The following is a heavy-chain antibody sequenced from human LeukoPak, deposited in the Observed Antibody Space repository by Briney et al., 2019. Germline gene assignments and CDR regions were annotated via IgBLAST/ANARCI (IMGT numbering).Heavy chain of an antibody. J-gene: IGHJ4*02. CDR2: IYPGDSDT. CDR3: ARQPEYSSSWHDY. CDR1: GYSFTSYW. D-gene: IGHD6-13*01. V-gene: IGHV5-51*01. Sequence: GESLQISCKGSGYSFTSYWIGWVRPLPGKALEWLGIIYPGDSDTRYSPSFQGQVTISADKSISTAYLQGSSVKASDTAMYYCARQPEYSSSWHDYWGQGTLVSVSS.